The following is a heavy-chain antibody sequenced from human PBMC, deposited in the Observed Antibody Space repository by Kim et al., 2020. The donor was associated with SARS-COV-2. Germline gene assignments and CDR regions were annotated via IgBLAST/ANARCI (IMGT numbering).Heavy chain of an antibody. V-gene: IGHV5-51*01. CDR1: GYSFTTYW. J-gene: IGHJ4*02. D-gene: IGHD7-27*01. CDR3: ARHGDGRLFEF. CDR2: ILPSDSDT. Sequence: GESLQISCKGSGYSFTTYWIGWVRQVPGKGLEWMGIILPSDSDTRYSPSFQGQVTISSDKSISTAYLQWSSLKASDTAIYYCARHGDGRLFEFWGQGTLVTVSS.